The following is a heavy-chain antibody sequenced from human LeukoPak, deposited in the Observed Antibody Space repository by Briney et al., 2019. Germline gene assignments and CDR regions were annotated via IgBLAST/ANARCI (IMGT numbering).Heavy chain of an antibody. CDR1: SGSISSSPYY. CDR3: VSSSWAFDF. Sequence: SETLSLTCIVSSGSISSSPYYWGWVRQPPGKGLEWIGSIYHSGRTYYNPSLKSRVTISVDTSKNQFSLRATSVTAADTAVYYCVSSSWAFDFWGQGTLVSVSS. J-gene: IGHJ4*02. V-gene: IGHV4-39*01. D-gene: IGHD6-13*01. CDR2: IYHSGRT.